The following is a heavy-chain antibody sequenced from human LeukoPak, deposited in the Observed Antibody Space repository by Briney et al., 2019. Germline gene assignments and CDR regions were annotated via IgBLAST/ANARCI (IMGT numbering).Heavy chain of an antibody. CDR2: IRSPSSNI. V-gene: IGHV3-21*01. D-gene: IGHD5-12*01. CDR3: ARRSPSGYEYFDF. CDR1: GFTFSSYT. J-gene: IGHJ4*02. Sequence: GGSLKLSCAASGFTFSSYTMHWVRQAPGKGLEWVSSIRSPSSNINYADSVKGRFTISGDNAKNSLFLQMDSLTAEDTAVYYCARRSPSGYEYFDFWGQGTLVTVSS.